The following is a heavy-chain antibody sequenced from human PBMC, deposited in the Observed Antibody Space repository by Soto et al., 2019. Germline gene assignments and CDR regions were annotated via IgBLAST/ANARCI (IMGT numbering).Heavy chain of an antibody. D-gene: IGHD4-17*01. J-gene: IGHJ4*02. CDR2: IYPGDSDT. CDR1: GYSFTSYW. Sequence: GESLKISCKGSGYSFTSYWIGWVRQMPGKGLEWMGIIYPGDSDTRYSPSFQGQVTISADKSISTAYLQWSSLKASDTAMYYCARHFHTTVARSPPPQTDYWGQGTLVTVSS. CDR3: ARHFHTTVARSPPPQTDY. V-gene: IGHV5-51*01.